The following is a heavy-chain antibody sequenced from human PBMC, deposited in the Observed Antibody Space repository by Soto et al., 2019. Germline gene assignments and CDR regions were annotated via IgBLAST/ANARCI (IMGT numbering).Heavy chain of an antibody. CDR3: AREESGYRRGTYGMDV. D-gene: IGHD6-13*01. V-gene: IGHV1-18*01. Sequence: ASVKVSCKASGYTFTSYGISWVRQAPGQGLEWMGWISAYNGNTNYAQKLQGRVTMTTDTSTSTAYMELRSLRSDDTAVYYCAREESGYRRGTYGMDVWGQGTTVTVSS. J-gene: IGHJ6*02. CDR2: ISAYNGNT. CDR1: GYTFTSYG.